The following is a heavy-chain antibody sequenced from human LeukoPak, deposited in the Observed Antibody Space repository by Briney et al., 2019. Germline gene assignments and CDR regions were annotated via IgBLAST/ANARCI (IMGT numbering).Heavy chain of an antibody. J-gene: IGHJ4*02. CDR3: TSRGWP. D-gene: IGHD6-19*01. Sequence: PGGSLRLSCAASGFTFSGSSMQWVRQAPGKGLEWVGRIRSKAHSYATAYAASVKGRFTISRDDSKNTAYLQMNSLKTEDTAVYYCTSRGWPWGQGTLVTVS. CDR2: IRSKAHSYAT. CDR1: GFTFSGSS. V-gene: IGHV3-73*01.